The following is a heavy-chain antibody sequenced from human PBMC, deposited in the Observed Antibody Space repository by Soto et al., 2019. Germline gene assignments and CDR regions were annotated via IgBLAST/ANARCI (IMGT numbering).Heavy chain of an antibody. CDR1: GYTFTSYA. D-gene: IGHD6-6*01. CDR3: AYSSAAPNIPARKGLFDY. J-gene: IGHJ4*02. V-gene: IGHV1-3*01. Sequence: ASVKVSCKASGYTFTSYAMHWVRQAPGQRLEWMGWINAGNGNTKYSQKFQGRVTITRDTSASTAYMELSSLRSEDTAVYYCAYSSAAPNIPARKGLFDYWGQGTLVTVSS. CDR2: INAGNGNT.